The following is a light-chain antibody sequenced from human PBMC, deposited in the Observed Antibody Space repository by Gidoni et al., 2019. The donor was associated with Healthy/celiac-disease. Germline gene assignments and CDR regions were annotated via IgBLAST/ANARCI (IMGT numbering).Light chain of an antibody. V-gene: IGKV3-20*01. J-gene: IGKJ5*01. Sequence: DIVLTQSPGTLSLSPGERATLSCRSSQRVSSRDLAWYQQKHGQAPRILIYGASSRATGIPDRVSGSGSGTDFTLTSSRLEPEDVAGYYCQKYGSSQITFGQGTRLEIK. CDR3: QKYGSSQIT. CDR1: QRVSSRD. CDR2: GAS.